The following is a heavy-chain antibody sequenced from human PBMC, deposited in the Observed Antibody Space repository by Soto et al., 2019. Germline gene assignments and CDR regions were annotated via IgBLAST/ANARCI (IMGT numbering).Heavy chain of an antibody. CDR1: GYTFTSYG. D-gene: IGHD6-13*01. Sequence: QVQLVQSGAEVKKPGASVKVSCKASGYTFTSYGISWVRQAPGQGLEWMGWISAYNGNTNYAQKLPGRVPMTTDTSTSTAYMELRSMRSDDTAVYYCAREGRSAAYRGANWFDPWGHGTLGTVSS. CDR3: AREGRSAAYRGANWFDP. V-gene: IGHV1-18*04. CDR2: ISAYNGNT. J-gene: IGHJ5*02.